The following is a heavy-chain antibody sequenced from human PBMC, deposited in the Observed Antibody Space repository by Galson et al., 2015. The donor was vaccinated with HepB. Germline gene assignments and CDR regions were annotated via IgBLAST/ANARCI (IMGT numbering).Heavy chain of an antibody. CDR1: GFTFSNAW. D-gene: IGHD3-10*01. CDR2: IKSKTDGGTT. CDR3: TTASPILLWFGELLRGFDY. J-gene: IGHJ4*02. V-gene: IGHV3-15*07. Sequence: SLRLSCAASGFTFSNAWMNWVRQAPGKGLEWVGRIKSKTDGGTTDYAAPVKGRFTISRDDSKNTLYLQMNSLKTEDTAVYYCTTASPILLWFGELLRGFDYWGQGTLVTVSS.